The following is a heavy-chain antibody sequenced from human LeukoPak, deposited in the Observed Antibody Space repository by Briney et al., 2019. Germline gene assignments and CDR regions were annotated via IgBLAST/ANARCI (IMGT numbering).Heavy chain of an antibody. CDR3: ARVPEGGYATCLGWFGP. CDR1: GVSVNRSY. CDR2: TSYSGLS. V-gene: IGHV4-59*08. J-gene: IGHJ5*02. Sequence: SHSLSLTCTLSGVSVNRSYAIWIRHPPRKSMEWIGYTSYSGLSSYNPSLKTRAPIPADTSKNQFSLNLSSVTAADTAVYYCARVPEGGYATCLGWFGPWGQGTRVTVSS. D-gene: IGHD5-24*01.